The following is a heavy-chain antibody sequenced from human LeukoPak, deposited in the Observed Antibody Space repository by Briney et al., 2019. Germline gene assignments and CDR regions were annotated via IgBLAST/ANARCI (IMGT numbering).Heavy chain of an antibody. J-gene: IGHJ4*02. CDR2: VYSSGSV. Sequence: SETLSLTCTVSGAAISDYSWSCIRQSAGKGLEWIGRVYSSGSVNYNSSLKSRVTMSGDTSKNQFSQELSSVTAADTAVYYCARVVTESVRSYGYLDYWGQGILVTVSS. CDR1: GAAISDYS. V-gene: IGHV4-4*07. CDR3: ARVVTESVRSYGYLDY. D-gene: IGHD3-16*01.